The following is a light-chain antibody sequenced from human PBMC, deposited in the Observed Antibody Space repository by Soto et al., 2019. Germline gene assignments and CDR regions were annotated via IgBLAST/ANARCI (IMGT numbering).Light chain of an antibody. CDR1: ESMSNC. J-gene: IGKJ1*01. CDR3: QQCHRYLT. Sequence: DIQMTQSPSTLSASVGDRVTITCRASESMSNCLAWYQQKPGKAPKLLISGASSLQSGVPSRCSGSASGTEFTLTISSLQPDDIATYYCQQCHRYLTFGQGTKVEMK. V-gene: IGKV1-5*01. CDR2: GAS.